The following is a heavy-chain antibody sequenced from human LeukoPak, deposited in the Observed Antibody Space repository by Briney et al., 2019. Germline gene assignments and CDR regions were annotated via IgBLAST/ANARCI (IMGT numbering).Heavy chain of an antibody. CDR1: GYSFTSYA. V-gene: IGHV1-3*01. CDR3: AFSSYYLQGNYYYMDV. J-gene: IGHJ6*03. D-gene: IGHD1-26*01. Sequence: GASVKVSCKASGYSFTSYAMNWVRQAPGQRLEWMGWIYGDNGDTKYSQEFQGRVTITRDTSASTVYMELRSLRSDDTAVYYCAFSSYYLQGNYYYMDVWGKGTTVTISS. CDR2: IYGDNGDT.